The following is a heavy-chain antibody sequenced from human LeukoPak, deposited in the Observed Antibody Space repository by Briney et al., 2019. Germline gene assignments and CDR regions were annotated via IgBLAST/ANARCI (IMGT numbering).Heavy chain of an antibody. J-gene: IGHJ6*03. D-gene: IGHD3-9*01. CDR1: GFSFSTYS. V-gene: IGHV3-23*01. Sequence: GGSLRLSCAASGFSFSTYSMSWVRQAPGKGLEWVSVISDTGATKFYADSVKGRFTISRDNSKNALYLQMSSLRVEDTAVYYCAKQGRDWLRDYYYYMDVWGKGTTVTISS. CDR3: AKQGRDWLRDYYYYMDV. CDR2: ISDTGATK.